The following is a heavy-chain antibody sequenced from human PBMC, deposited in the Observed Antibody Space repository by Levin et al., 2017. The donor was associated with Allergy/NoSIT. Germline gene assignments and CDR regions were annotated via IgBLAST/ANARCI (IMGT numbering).Heavy chain of an antibody. CDR3: ARETGYSSGWYFAY. Sequence: SETLSLTCTVSGGSISSYYWSWIRQPPGKGLEWIGYIYYSGSTNYNPSLKSRVTISVDTSKNQFSLKLSSVTAADTAVYYCARETGYSSGWYFAYWGQGTLVTVSS. CDR1: GGSISSYY. CDR2: IYYSGST. D-gene: IGHD6-19*01. J-gene: IGHJ4*02. V-gene: IGHV4-59*01.